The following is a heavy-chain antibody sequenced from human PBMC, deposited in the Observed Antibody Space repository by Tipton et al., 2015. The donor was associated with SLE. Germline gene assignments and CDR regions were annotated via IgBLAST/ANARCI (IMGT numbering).Heavy chain of an antibody. CDR2: ISSNGGST. Sequence: SLRLSCAASGFNFSSYAMHWVRQAPGKGLEYVSAISSNGGSTYYANSVKGRFAISRDNSKNTLYLQMGSLRAEDMAVYYCARDTPTLYWYFDLWGRGTLVTVSS. V-gene: IGHV3-64*01. CDR1: GFNFSSYA. D-gene: IGHD2-15*01. J-gene: IGHJ2*01. CDR3: ARDTPTLYWYFDL.